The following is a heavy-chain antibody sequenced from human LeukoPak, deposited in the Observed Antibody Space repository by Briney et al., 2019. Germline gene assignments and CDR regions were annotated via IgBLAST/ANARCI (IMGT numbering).Heavy chain of an antibody. V-gene: IGHV3-30*02. Sequence: GSLRLSCAASGFTFSSYGMHWVRQAPGKGLEWVAFIRYDGSNKYYADSVKGRCTISRDNSKNTLYLQMNSLRVEDTAVYYCAGFSEYSHSSVHYLDYWGQGTLVSVSS. J-gene: IGHJ4*02. D-gene: IGHD3-22*01. CDR3: AGFSEYSHSSVHYLDY. CDR2: IRYDGSNK. CDR1: GFTFSSYG.